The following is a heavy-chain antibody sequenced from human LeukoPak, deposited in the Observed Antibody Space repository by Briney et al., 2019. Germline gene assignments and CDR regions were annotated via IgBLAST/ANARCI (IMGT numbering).Heavy chain of an antibody. CDR2: ISPYNDYT. CDR1: GYTFTSYG. CDR3: GRVSGAEFYHNGMDV. J-gene: IGHJ6*02. Sequence: ASVKVSCKTSGYTFTSYGLSWVRQAPGQGLEWMGWISPYNDYTNYAQNFQGRVTMTTDKSTRTAYMELRSLRSDDTAVYYCGRVSGAEFYHNGMDVWGQGTKVTVSS. D-gene: IGHD6-19*01. V-gene: IGHV1-18*01.